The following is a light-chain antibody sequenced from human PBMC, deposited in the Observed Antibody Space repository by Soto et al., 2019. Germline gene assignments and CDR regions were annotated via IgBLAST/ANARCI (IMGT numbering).Light chain of an antibody. CDR3: QSYDSRLSCRWV. Sequence: QSVLTQPPSVSGAPGQRVTISCTGSSSNIGAGYPVHWYQQLPGTAPKLLVAGNRPSGVPDRFSVSKSGASASLAITGLQAEDEADYYCQSYDSRLSCRWVFGGGTKLTVL. CDR1: SSNIGAGYP. CDR2: G. J-gene: IGLJ3*02. V-gene: IGLV1-40*01.